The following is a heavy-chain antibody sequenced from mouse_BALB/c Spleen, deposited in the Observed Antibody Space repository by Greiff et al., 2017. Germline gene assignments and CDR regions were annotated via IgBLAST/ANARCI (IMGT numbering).Heavy chain of an antibody. V-gene: IGHV1S135*01. D-gene: IGHD2-10*02. J-gene: IGHJ3*01. Sequence: QLQQSGPELMKPGASVKISCKASGYSFTSYYMHWVKQSHGKSLEWIGYIDPFNGGTSYNQKFKGKATLTVDKSSSTAYMHLSSLTSEDSAVYYCARKYGNSWFAYWGQGTLVTVSA. CDR2: IDPFNGGT. CDR1: GYSFTSYY. CDR3: ARKYGNSWFAY.